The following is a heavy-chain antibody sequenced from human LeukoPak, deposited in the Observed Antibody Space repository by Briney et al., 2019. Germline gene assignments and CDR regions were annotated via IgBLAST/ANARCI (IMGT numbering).Heavy chain of an antibody. CDR1: EGTFSNYG. CDR2: IVPIFGTT. J-gene: IGHJ2*01. D-gene: IGHD1-26*01. CDR3: ARAFCRSGSYYAPTAWYFFL. V-gene: IGHV1-69*05. Sequence: GASVRVSCKASEGTFSNYGVTWVRQAPGQGLEWMGGIVPIFGTTNYAQRFQGRLNITTDDSTGSAFMDLSSLTSDDTAVYYCARAFCRSGSYYAPTAWYFFLWGPGTLVSVSS.